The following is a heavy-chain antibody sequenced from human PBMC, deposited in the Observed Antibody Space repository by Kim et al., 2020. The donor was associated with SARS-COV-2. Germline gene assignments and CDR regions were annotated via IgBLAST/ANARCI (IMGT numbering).Heavy chain of an antibody. J-gene: IGHJ6*02. CDR3: ARDGRITIFGVDNAYYYSGMDV. V-gene: IGHV3-21*01. CDR1: GFTFSSYS. CDR2: ISSSSRYI. D-gene: IGHD3-3*01. Sequence: GGSLRLSCAASGFTFSSYSMNWVRQAPGKGLEWVSSISSSSRYIYYADSVKGRFTISRDNAKNSLYLQMNSLRAEDTAVYYCARDGRITIFGVDNAYYYSGMDVWDQGTTVTVSS.